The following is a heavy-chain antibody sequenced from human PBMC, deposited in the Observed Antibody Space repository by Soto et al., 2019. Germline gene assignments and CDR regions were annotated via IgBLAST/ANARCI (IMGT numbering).Heavy chain of an antibody. J-gene: IGHJ6*03. D-gene: IGHD6-6*01. CDR2: ISSSSSYI. CDR1: GFTFSSYS. Sequence: GGSLRLSCAASGFTFSSYSMNWVRQAPGKGLEWVSSISSSSSYIYYADSVKGRFTISRDNAKNSLYLQMNSLRAEDTAVYYCARGGRSSIAARQPKYYYYYMDVWGKGTTVTVSS. V-gene: IGHV3-21*01. CDR3: ARGGRSSIAARQPKYYYYYMDV.